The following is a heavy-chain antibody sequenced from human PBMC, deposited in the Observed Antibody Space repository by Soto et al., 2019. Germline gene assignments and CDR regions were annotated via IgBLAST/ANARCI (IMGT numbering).Heavy chain of an antibody. CDR2: ISGSDGST. J-gene: IGHJ4*02. CDR3: ARRSSSWYFDS. Sequence: EVQLLESGGGLVQPGGSLRLSCAASGFTFSSYAMNWVRQAPGKGLEWVSVISGSDGSTYYADSVKGRFTISRDNSKNTRNLQMNSLRAEDTAVYYCARRSSSWYFDSWGQGTLVTVSS. CDR1: GFTFSSYA. V-gene: IGHV3-23*01. D-gene: IGHD6-13*01.